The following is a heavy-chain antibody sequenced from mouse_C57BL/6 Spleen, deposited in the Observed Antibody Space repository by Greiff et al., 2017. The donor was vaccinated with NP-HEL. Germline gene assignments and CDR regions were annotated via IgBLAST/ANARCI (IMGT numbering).Heavy chain of an antibody. D-gene: IGHD1-1*01. J-gene: IGHJ2*01. CDR1: GYAFSSYW. CDR2: IYPGDGDT. V-gene: IGHV1-80*01. Sequence: VKLMESGAELVKPGASVKISCKASGYAFSSYWMNWVKQRPGKGLEWIGQIYPGDGDTNYNGKFKGKATLTADKSSSTAYMQLSSLTSEDSAVYFCARDYYGSRDYWGQGTTLTVSS. CDR3: ARDYYGSRDY.